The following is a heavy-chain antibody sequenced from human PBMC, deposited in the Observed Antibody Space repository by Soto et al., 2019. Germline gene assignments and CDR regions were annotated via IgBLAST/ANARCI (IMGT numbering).Heavy chain of an antibody. CDR3: AKEDLQPVAGTSYFDY. D-gene: IGHD6-19*01. CDR2: ISYDGSNK. Sequence: GGSLRLSCAASGFTFSSYGMHWVRQAPGKGLEWVAVISYDGSNKYYADSVKGRFTISRDNSKNTLYLQMNSLRAEDTAVYYCAKEDLQPVAGTSYFDYWGQGT. V-gene: IGHV3-30*18. J-gene: IGHJ4*02. CDR1: GFTFSSYG.